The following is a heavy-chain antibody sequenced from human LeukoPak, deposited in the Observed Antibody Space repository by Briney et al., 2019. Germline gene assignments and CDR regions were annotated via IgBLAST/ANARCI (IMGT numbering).Heavy chain of an antibody. J-gene: IGHJ6*02. Sequence: SETLSLTCTVSGGSISSSGYYWGWVRQPPGKGLEWIGSIYNSGSTYYNPSLKSRVTISVDTSKNQFSLKLSSVTAADTAVYYCARARNYSSGWYYYGMDVWGQGTTVTVSS. D-gene: IGHD6-19*01. CDR1: GGSISSSGYY. V-gene: IGHV4-39*07. CDR2: IYNSGST. CDR3: ARARNYSSGWYYYGMDV.